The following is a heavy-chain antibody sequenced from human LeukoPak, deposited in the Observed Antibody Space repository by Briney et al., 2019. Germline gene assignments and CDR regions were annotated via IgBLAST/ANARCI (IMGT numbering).Heavy chain of an antibody. D-gene: IGHD3-22*01. CDR1: GFTFSSYA. Sequence: PGGSLRLSCAASGFTFSSYAMSWVRQAPGKGLEWVSAISGSGGSTYYADSVKGRFTISRDNSKNTLYLQMNSLRAGDTAVYYCAKGYYYDSSGYLYADYWGQGTLVTVSS. J-gene: IGHJ4*02. CDR2: ISGSGGST. CDR3: AKGYYYDSSGYLYADY. V-gene: IGHV3-23*01.